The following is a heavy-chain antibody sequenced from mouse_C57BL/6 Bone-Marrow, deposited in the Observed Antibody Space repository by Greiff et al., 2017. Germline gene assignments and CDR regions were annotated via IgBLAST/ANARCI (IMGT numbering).Heavy chain of an antibody. D-gene: IGHD2-3*01. CDR2: AYCDDDK. Sequence: ESGPGILQSSPSLSLSCSSSGFSLSTSGMGVSWIRQPPGKGLEWLAHAYCDDDKRYNPSMKSRLTISEDTSSNQVFLKITSVDTADTATYLCARREWSYDGYVYFDDWGQGTTLTVSS. CDR3: ARREWSYDGYVYFDD. V-gene: IGHV8-12*01. CDR1: GFSLSTSGMG. J-gene: IGHJ2*01.